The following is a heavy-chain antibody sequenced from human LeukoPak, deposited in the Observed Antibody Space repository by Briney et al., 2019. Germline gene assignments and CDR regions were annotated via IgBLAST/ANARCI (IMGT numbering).Heavy chain of an antibody. V-gene: IGHV1-69*05. D-gene: IGHD6-19*01. CDR1: GGTFSSYA. CDR2: IIPIFGTA. Sequence: ASVKVSCKASGGTFSSYAISWVRQAPGQGPEWMGGIIPIFGTANYAQKFQGRVTITTDESTSTAYMELSSLGSEDTAVYYCARGRIAVANNWFDPWGQGTLVTVSS. J-gene: IGHJ5*02. CDR3: ARGRIAVANNWFDP.